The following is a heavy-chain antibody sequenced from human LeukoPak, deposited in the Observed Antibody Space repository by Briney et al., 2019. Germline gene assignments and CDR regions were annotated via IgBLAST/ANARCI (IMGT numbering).Heavy chain of an antibody. J-gene: IGHJ5*02. V-gene: IGHV4-30-4*01. D-gene: IGHD3-16*02. CDR2: IYYSGST. CDR3: ARDREMITFGGVIRNWFDP. Sequence: SQTLSLTCTVSGGSISSGDYYWSWIRQPPGKGLEWIGYIYYSGSTYYNPSLKSRVTISVDTSKNQFSLKLSSVTAADTAVYYCARDREMITFGGVIRNWFDPWGQGTLVTVSS. CDR1: GGSISSGDYY.